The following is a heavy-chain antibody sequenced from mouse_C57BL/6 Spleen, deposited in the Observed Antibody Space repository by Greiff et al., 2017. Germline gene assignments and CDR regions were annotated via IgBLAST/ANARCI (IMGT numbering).Heavy chain of an antibody. CDR3: ARQSNYEFAY. J-gene: IGHJ3*01. CDR1: GFTFSSYG. CDR2: ISSGGSYT. D-gene: IGHD2-5*01. V-gene: IGHV5-6*01. Sequence: EVQVVESGGDLVKPGGSLKLSCAASGFTFSSYGMSWVRQTPDKRLEWVATISSGGSYTYYPDSVKGRFTISRENAKNTLYLQMSSLKSEDTAMYYCARQSNYEFAYWGQGTLVTVSA.